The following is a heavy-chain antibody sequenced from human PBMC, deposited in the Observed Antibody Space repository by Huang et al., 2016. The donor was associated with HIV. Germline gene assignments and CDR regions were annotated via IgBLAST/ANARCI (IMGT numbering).Heavy chain of an antibody. CDR2: INHSEST. Sequence: QVQLQQWGAGLLKPSETLSLTCAVYGGSFSGYYWGWIRQPPGKGLEWIGEINHSESTNYNTSLKSRVTISVDTSKNQFSLKLSSVTAADTAVYYCATSSGWYRGYFDYWGQGTLVTVSS. J-gene: IGHJ4*02. V-gene: IGHV4-34*01. D-gene: IGHD6-19*01. CDR1: GGSFSGYY. CDR3: ATSSGWYRGYFDY.